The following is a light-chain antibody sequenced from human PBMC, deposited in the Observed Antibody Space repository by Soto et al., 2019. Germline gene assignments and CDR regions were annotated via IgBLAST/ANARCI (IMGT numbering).Light chain of an antibody. V-gene: IGKV3-15*01. J-gene: IGKJ1*01. CDR1: QSVSIN. CDR3: QQYYNWPRT. CDR2: GAS. Sequence: EIVLTQSPATLSVSPGETVTLSCRASQSVSINVAWYQQKPGQSPRLLISGASTRATGIPASFSGSGSGTEFTLTISSLQYEDFEIYFCQQYYNWPRTLGQGTKVDIK.